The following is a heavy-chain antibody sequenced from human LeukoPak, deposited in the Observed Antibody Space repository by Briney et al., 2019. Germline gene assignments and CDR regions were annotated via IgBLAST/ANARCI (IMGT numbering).Heavy chain of an antibody. CDR2: IYSGGST. Sequence: GGSLRLSCAASGFTVSSNYMSWVRQAPGKGLEWVSVIYSGGSTYYADSVKGRFTISRDNSKNTLYLQMDSLRAEDTAVYYCARDAIAVAGSYYYYYGLDVWGQGTTVTVSS. CDR1: GFTVSSNY. V-gene: IGHV3-53*01. D-gene: IGHD6-19*01. CDR3: ARDAIAVAGSYYYYYGLDV. J-gene: IGHJ6*02.